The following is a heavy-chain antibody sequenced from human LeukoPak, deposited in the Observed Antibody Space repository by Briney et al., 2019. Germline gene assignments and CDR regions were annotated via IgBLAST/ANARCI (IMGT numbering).Heavy chain of an antibody. D-gene: IGHD2-15*01. J-gene: IGHJ4*02. CDR1: GGAIFSYY. CDR3: ARDSRQDIVVVVAAPGGY. Sequence: VTLSLTCSVSGGAIFSYYWSWVRQAPGKGLEWVSAISGSGGRTYYADSVKGRFTICRDNPKNTLYLQMNSLRAEDTAVYYCARDSRQDIVVVVAAPGGYWGQETLVTVSS. V-gene: IGHV3-23*01. CDR2: ISGSGGRT.